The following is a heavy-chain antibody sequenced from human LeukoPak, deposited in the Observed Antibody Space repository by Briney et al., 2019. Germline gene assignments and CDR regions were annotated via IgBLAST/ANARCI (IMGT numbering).Heavy chain of an antibody. J-gene: IGHJ4*02. CDR2: ISPDGSRT. D-gene: IGHD2-21*01. CDR1: GFTFSRYW. Sequence: GGSLRLSCAASGFTFSRYWMHWVRQAPGKGLVWVSRISPDGSRTTYADSVKGRFTISRDNAKNTLYLQMNSLRAEDTAVYYCARENDWGYDFDYWGQGTLVTVSS. V-gene: IGHV3-74*01. CDR3: ARENDWGYDFDY.